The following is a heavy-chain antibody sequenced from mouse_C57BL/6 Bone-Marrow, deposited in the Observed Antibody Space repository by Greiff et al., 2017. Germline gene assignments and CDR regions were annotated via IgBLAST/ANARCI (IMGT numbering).Heavy chain of an antibody. CDR2: INPSTGGT. CDR1: GYSFTGYY. V-gene: IGHV1-42*01. J-gene: IGHJ1*03. D-gene: IGHD1-1*01. Sequence: VQLQQSGPELVKPGASVKISCKASGYSFTGYYMNWVKQSPEKSLEWIGEINPSTGGTTYNQKFKAKATLTVDKSSSTAYMQLKSLTSEDSAVYYCARKSTVADWYFDVWGTGTTVTVS. CDR3: ARKSTVADWYFDV.